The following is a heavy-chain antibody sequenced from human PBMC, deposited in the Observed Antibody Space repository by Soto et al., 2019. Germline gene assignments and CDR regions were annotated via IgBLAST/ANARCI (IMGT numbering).Heavy chain of an antibody. CDR3: AREEIDDAFDI. CDR1: GFTFSSYA. CDR2: ISYDGSNK. Sequence: QVQLVESGGGVVQPGRSLRLSCAASGFTFSSYAMHWVHQAPGKGLEWVAVISYDGSNKYYADSVKGRFTISRDNSKNTLYLQMNSLRAEDTAVYYCAREEIDDAFDIWGQGTMVTVSS. J-gene: IGHJ3*02. V-gene: IGHV3-30-3*01.